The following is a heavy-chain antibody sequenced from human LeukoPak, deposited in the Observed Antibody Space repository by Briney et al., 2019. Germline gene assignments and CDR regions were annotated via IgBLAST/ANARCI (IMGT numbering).Heavy chain of an antibody. V-gene: IGHV3-30*02. CDR1: GFTFSSYA. CDR2: MRSDGSDE. Sequence: QPGGSLRLSCAASGFTFSSYAMHWVRQAPGKGLEWMAFMRSDGSDEHYADSVKGRFTISRDNSHNTLYLQMNSLHSEDTAVYYCAKDLGLQVGASPFDYWGQGTLVTVSS. CDR3: AKDLGLQVGASPFDY. J-gene: IGHJ4*02. D-gene: IGHD1-26*01.